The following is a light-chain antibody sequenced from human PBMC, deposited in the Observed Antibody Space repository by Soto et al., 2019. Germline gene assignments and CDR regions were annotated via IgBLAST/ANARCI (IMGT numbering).Light chain of an antibody. CDR1: SSNIGSNY. CDR3: EAWDDSLSGSYV. J-gene: IGLJ1*01. Sequence: QSVLTQPPSASGTPGQRVTISCSGSSSNIGSNYVYWYQQLPGTAPKLLTYRNNQRPSGVPDRFSGSKSGTSASLAISGLRSEDEADYYCEAWDDSLSGSYVFGTGTKVTVL. CDR2: RNN. V-gene: IGLV1-47*01.